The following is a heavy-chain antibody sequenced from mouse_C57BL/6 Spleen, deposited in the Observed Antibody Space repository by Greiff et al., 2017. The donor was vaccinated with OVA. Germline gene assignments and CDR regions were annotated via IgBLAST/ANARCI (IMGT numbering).Heavy chain of an antibody. D-gene: IGHD2-5*01. CDR1: GYAFSSYW. CDR3: AREGSNSLWYFDV. CDR2: IYPGDGDT. J-gene: IGHJ1*03. V-gene: IGHV1-80*01. Sequence: QVQLQQSGAELVKPGASVKISCKASGYAFSSYWMNWVKQRPGKGLEWIGQIYPGDGDTNYNGKFKGKATLTADKSSSTAYMQLSSLTSEDSAVYFCAREGSNSLWYFDVWGTGTTVTVSS.